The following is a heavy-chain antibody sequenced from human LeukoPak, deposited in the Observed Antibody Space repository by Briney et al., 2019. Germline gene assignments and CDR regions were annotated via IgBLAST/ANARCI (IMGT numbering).Heavy chain of an antibody. CDR1: GFTFSRYW. CDR3: APDAFDI. CDR2: IHSNGSST. J-gene: IGHJ3*02. Sequence: PGGSLRLSCAASGFTFSRYWMHWVRQAPGKGLVWVSRIHSNGSSTNYADSVKGRFTISRDNAKNTLYLQMNSLRAEDTAVYYCAPDAFDIWGQGTMVTVSS. V-gene: IGHV3-74*01.